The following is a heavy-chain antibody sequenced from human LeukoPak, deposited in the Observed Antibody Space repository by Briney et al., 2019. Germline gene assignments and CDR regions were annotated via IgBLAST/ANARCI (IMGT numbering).Heavy chain of an antibody. CDR3: ARGSSITMARGVTTYFDY. CDR1: GYTFSNYG. D-gene: IGHD3-10*01. CDR2: ISSNGGST. V-gene: IGHV3-64*01. J-gene: IGHJ4*02. Sequence: GGSLRLSCAASGYTFSNYGMHWVRQAPGKGLEYVSAISSNGGSTYYVNSVRGRFTISRDNSKNTLYLQMGSLRPEDMAVYYCARGSSITMARGVTTYFDYWGPGTLVTVSS.